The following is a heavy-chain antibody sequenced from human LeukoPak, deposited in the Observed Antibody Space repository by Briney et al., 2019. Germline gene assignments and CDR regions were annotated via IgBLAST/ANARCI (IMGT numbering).Heavy chain of an antibody. CDR2: INPSGGGT. CDR1: GYTFTSYY. Sequence: ASVKVSCKASGYTFTSYYMHWVRQAPGQGLEWMGIINPSGGGTSYAQKFQGRVTMTRDTSTSTVYMELSSLRSEDTAVYYCARVIAVAGAIDYWGQGTLVTVSS. V-gene: IGHV1-46*01. CDR3: ARVIAVAGAIDY. D-gene: IGHD6-19*01. J-gene: IGHJ4*02.